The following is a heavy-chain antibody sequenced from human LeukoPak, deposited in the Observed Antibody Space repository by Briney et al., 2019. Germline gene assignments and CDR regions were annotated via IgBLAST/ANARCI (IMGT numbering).Heavy chain of an antibody. J-gene: IGHJ6*03. CDR2: IIPIFGTA. CDR1: GGTFSSYA. V-gene: IGHV1-69*05. D-gene: IGHD5-24*01. Sequence: SVKVSCKASGGTFSSYAISWVRQAPGQGLEWMGGIIPIFGTANYAQKFQGRVTTTTDESTSTAYMELSSLRSEDTAVYYCAYGYNVYYYYMDVWGKGTTVTVSS. CDR3: AYGYNVYYYYMDV.